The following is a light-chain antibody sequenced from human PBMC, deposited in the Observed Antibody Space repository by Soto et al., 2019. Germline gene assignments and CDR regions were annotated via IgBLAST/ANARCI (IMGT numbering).Light chain of an antibody. J-gene: IGKJ4*01. CDR2: GAS. CDR1: QSISNY. V-gene: IGKV1-39*01. CDR3: HQTYSAPLT. Sequence: DIQMTQSPFSLPASVGDRVNITCRASQSISNYLNWYQQKPGRAPSLLIHGASSLQGGVQSRFSGSGSGTDFTLTSSSLQPEDFTTYFCHQTYSAPLTFGGGTKVEI.